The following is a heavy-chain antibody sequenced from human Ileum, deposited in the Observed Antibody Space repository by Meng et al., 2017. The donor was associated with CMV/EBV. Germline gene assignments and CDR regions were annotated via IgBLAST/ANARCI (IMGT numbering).Heavy chain of an antibody. D-gene: IGHD1-1*01. V-gene: IGHV3-23*01. CDR2: ISRGSDSI. CDR3: VTEDWNADY. Sequence: LRLSCAASGFTFSDYGMNWVRQAPGMGLEWVSHISRGSDSIHYADSVKGRFTISRDNSKNTLSLQMNSLRAEDTAVYYRVTEDWNADYWGQGALVTVSS. CDR1: GFTFSDYG. J-gene: IGHJ4*02.